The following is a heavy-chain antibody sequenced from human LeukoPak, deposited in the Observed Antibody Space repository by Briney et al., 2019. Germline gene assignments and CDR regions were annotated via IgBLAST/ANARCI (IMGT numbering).Heavy chain of an antibody. D-gene: IGHD3-10*01. CDR1: GFTVSAHY. Sequence: GGSLRLSCAVSGFTVSAHYMSWVRQAPEKGLECVSFLYTGGDTYYADSVKGRFTISRDNSKNTLYLQMNSLRAEDTAVYYCPRGPGSRGIFDYWGQGTLVTVSS. CDR2: LYTGGDT. V-gene: IGHV3-53*01. J-gene: IGHJ4*02. CDR3: PRGPGSRGIFDY.